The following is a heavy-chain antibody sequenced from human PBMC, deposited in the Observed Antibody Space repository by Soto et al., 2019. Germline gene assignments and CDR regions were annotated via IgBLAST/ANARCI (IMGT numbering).Heavy chain of an antibody. CDR3: SCPPAAAGTQFDY. Sequence: GGSLRLSCAASGFTFSNAWMNWVRQAPGKGLEWVGRVKSKTDGGTTDYAAPVKGRFTISREDSKNTLYLQMNSLKTEDTAVYYCSCPPAAAGTQFDYWGQGTLVTVSS. CDR1: GFTFSNAW. J-gene: IGHJ4*02. V-gene: IGHV3-15*07. CDR2: VKSKTDGGTT. D-gene: IGHD6-13*01.